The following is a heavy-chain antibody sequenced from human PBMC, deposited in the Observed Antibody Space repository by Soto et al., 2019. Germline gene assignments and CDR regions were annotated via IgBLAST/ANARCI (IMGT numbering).Heavy chain of an antibody. V-gene: IGHV3-33*01. CDR2: IWSDGNNR. D-gene: IGHD1-1*01. CDR3: VRGDNWNAKASDY. CDR1: GLMFSNHG. J-gene: IGHJ4*02. Sequence: PGGSLRLSCAASGLMFSNHGMHWVRQAPGKGLEWVAVIWSDGNNRYYADSVKGRFTISRDNSKNTVYLQMNSLRAEDTAVYYCVRGDNWNAKASDYRGQGTLVTVSS.